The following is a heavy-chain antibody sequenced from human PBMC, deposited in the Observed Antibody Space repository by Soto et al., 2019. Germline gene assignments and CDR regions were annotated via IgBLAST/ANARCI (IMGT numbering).Heavy chain of an antibody. J-gene: IGHJ6*02. V-gene: IGHV3-49*03. CDR3: TRDSYGGNHYYYYGMDV. CDR1: GFTFGDYA. D-gene: IGHD2-15*01. CDR2: IRSKAYGGTT. Sequence: GGSLRLSCTASGFTFGDYAMSWFRQAPGKGLEWVGFIRSKAYGGTTEYAASVKGRFTISRDDSKSIAYLQMNSLKTEDTTVYYCTRDSYGGNHYYYYGMDVWGQGTTVTVSS.